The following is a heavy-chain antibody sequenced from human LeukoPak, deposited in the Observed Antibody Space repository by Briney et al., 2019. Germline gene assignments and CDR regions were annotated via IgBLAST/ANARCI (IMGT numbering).Heavy chain of an antibody. Sequence: GGSLRLSCAASGFTFSSYGMHWVRQAPGRGLEWVAVISYDGSNKYYADSVKGRFTISRDNSKNTLYLQMNSLRAEDTAVYYCAKEEWERPFDYWGQGTLVTVSS. CDR2: ISYDGSNK. CDR3: AKEEWERPFDY. J-gene: IGHJ4*02. D-gene: IGHD1-26*01. V-gene: IGHV3-30*18. CDR1: GFTFSSYG.